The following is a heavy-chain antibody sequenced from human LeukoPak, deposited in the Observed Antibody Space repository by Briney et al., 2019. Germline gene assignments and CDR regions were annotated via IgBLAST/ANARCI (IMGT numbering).Heavy chain of an antibody. J-gene: IGHJ4*02. Sequence: PGGSLRLSCVASGFSFSDYAMHWGWQAPGEGLGWVSGISRNSSSIGYADSVKGRFTISRDNAKNSLYLQMSSLRAEDMALYYCAKGYCSSTSCYFDYWGQGTLVTVSS. V-gene: IGHV3-9*03. CDR2: ISRNSSSI. CDR1: GFSFSDYA. D-gene: IGHD2-2*01. CDR3: AKGYCSSTSCYFDY.